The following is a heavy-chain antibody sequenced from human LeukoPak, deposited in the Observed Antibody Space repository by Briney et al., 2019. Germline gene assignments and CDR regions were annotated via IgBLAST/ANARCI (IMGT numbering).Heavy chain of an antibody. Sequence: SETLSLTCAVYGGSFSGYYWSWIRQPPGKGLEWIGEINHSGSTNYNPSLKSRVTISVDTSKNQFSLKLSSVTAADTAVYYCARARKQWLLTSYYYYYGMDVWGQGTTVTVSS. D-gene: IGHD6-19*01. CDR1: GGSFSGYY. CDR3: ARARKQWLLTSYYYYYGMDV. J-gene: IGHJ6*02. V-gene: IGHV4-34*01. CDR2: INHSGST.